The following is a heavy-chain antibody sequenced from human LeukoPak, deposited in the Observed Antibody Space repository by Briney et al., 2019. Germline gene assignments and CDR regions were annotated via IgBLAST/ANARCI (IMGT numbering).Heavy chain of an antibody. CDR1: GGSFSGYY. CDR3: ARVAGYYDSSGYYHFDY. D-gene: IGHD3-22*01. V-gene: IGHV4-34*01. CDR2: INHSGST. J-gene: IGHJ4*02. Sequence: PSETLSLTCAVYGGSFSGYYWSWIRQPPGKGLEWIGEINHSGSTNYNPSLKSRVTISVDTSKNQFSLKLSSVTAADTAVYYCARVAGYYDSSGYYHFDYWGQGTLVTVSS.